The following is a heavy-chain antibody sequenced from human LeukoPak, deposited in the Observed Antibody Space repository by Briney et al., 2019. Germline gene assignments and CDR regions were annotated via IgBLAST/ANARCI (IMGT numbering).Heavy chain of an antibody. D-gene: IGHD1-1*01. V-gene: IGHV4-59*01. CDR1: GGSISSYY. Sequence: PSETLSLTCTVSGGSISSYYWSWIRQLPGKGLEWIGYIYYSGSTNYNPSLKSRVTISVDTSKNQFSLKLSSVTAADTAVYYCAREVGTGYFDYWGQGTLVTVSS. CDR2: IYYSGST. J-gene: IGHJ4*02. CDR3: AREVGTGYFDY.